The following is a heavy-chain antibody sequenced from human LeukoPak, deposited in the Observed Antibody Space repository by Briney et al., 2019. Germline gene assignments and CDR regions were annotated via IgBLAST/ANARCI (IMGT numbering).Heavy chain of an antibody. D-gene: IGHD2-15*01. V-gene: IGHV4-61*02. CDR1: GGSISSDTYY. J-gene: IGHJ5*02. Sequence: PSETLSLTCTVSGGSISSDTYYWSWIRQPAGKGLEWIGRIYASGNSNYNASLESRVTISIDTSKNQFSLRLNSVIATDTAVYYCAGTRRYCSGGSCYNWFDPWGQGILVTVSS. CDR3: AGTRRYCSGGSCYNWFDP. CDR2: IYASGNS.